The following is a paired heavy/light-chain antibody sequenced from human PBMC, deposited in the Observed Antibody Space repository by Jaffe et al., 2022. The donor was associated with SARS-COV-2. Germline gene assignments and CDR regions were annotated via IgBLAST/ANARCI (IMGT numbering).Heavy chain of an antibody. J-gene: IGHJ4*02. CDR1: GFSFSDAW. CDR2: IKSKVDGGTT. CDR3: TTSRRDIFTGNYEWYFDS. Sequence: EVQLVESGGGLVKPGGSLRLSCAASGFSFSDAWMSWVRQVPGKGLEWVGRIKSKVDGGTTDYVAPVKGRFTLSRDDSKNTLYLQMDSLKTEDTAVYYCTTSRRDIFTGNYEWYFDSWGQGTLVTVSS. D-gene: IGHD3-9*01. V-gene: IGHV3-15*01.
Light chain of an antibody. CDR1: QSVLYSSNNKNY. CDR2: WAS. Sequence: DIVMTQSPDSLAVSLGERATINCKSSQSVLYSSNNKNYLIWYQQKPGQPPKLLFYWASIRESGVPERFSGSGSGTDFTLTISSLQAEDVAVYYCQQFFTSPLTFGGGTKVEIK. CDR3: QQFFTSPLT. J-gene: IGKJ4*01. V-gene: IGKV4-1*01.